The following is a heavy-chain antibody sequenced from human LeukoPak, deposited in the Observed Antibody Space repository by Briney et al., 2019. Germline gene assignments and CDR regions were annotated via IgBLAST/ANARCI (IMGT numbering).Heavy chain of an antibody. J-gene: IGHJ5*02. CDR3: ARDPGYCSSTSCYGRRMGNWFDP. CDR1: GYTFTGYY. Sequence: ASVKVSCKASGYTFTGYYMHWVRQAPGQGLEWMGWINPNSGGTNYAQKFQGRVTMTRDTSISTAYMELSRLRSDDTAVYYCARDPGYCSSTSCYGRRMGNWFDPWGQGTLVTVSS. V-gene: IGHV1-2*02. CDR2: INPNSGGT. D-gene: IGHD2-2*01.